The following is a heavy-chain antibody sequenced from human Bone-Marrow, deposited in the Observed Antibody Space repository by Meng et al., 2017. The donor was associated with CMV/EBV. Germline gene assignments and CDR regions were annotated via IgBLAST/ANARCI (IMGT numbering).Heavy chain of an antibody. V-gene: IGHV3-13*01. CDR3: ARTTGTGAFDI. D-gene: IGHD1-1*01. Sequence: GGSLRLSCAASGFTFSSYDMHWVRQATGKGLEWVSAIGTAGDTYYPGSVKGRFTISRENAKNSLYLQMNSLRAGDTAVYYCARTTGTGAFDIWGQGKMVTVSS. CDR2: IGTAGDT. CDR1: GFTFSSYD. J-gene: IGHJ3*02.